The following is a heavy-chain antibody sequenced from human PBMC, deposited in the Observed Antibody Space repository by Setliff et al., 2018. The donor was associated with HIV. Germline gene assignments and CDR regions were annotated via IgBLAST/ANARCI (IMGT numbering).Heavy chain of an antibody. D-gene: IGHD3-16*01. J-gene: IGHJ4*02. CDR2: IKDDGSAK. CDR3: ARDRRASQYYLDY. CDR1: GFTFSNYW. V-gene: IGHV3-7*01. Sequence: GGSLRLSCAASGFTFSNYWMNRVRQAPGKGLEWVANIKDDGSAKYYVDSVKGRFTISRDNAKNSLSLQMDSLSPEDTAVYYCARDRRASQYYLDYWGQGTLVTVSS.